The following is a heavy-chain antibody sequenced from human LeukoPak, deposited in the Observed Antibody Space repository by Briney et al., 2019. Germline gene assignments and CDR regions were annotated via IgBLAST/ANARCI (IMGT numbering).Heavy chain of an antibody. CDR3: ATRGYYYDSRGAFDI. J-gene: IGHJ3*02. CDR2: FDPEDGET. D-gene: IGHD3-22*01. Sequence: GASVKVSCKVSGYTLTEFSMHWVRQAPGKGLEWMGGFDPEDGETIYAQKFQGRVTMTEDTSTDTAYMELSSLRSEDTGVYYCATRGYYYDSRGAFDIWGQGTMVTVSS. CDR1: GYTLTEFS. V-gene: IGHV1-24*01.